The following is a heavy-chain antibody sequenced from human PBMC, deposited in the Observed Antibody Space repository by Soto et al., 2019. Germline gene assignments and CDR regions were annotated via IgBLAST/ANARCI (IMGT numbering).Heavy chain of an antibody. CDR1: GDSSSTYY. D-gene: IGHD2-21*01. J-gene: IGHJ5*02. V-gene: IGHV4-59*01. CDR2: INYSGRS. CDR3: ARSYCADSVSCNWFDP. Sequence: QVQLQESGPGLVKSSETLSLTCSVSGDSSSTYYWGWIRQPPGKGLEWIGYINYSGRSNHNPSLKSRLSISVDASKNQASLKLSSVTAADTAVYYCARSYCADSVSCNWFDPWGQATLVVVSS.